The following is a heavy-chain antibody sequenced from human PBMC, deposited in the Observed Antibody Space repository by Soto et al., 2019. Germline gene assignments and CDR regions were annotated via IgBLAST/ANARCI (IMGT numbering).Heavy chain of an antibody. CDR2: IVVGSGNT. J-gene: IGHJ4*02. V-gene: IGHV1-58*01. CDR3: AVPRKGVIGQLDD. D-gene: IGHD3-10*01. Sequence: SVKVSCKASGFTFTSSAVQWVRQARGQRLEWIGWIVVGSGNTNYAQKFQERVTITRDMSTSTAYMELSSLRSEDTAVYYWAVPRKGVIGQLDDWGQGTLVNVSS. CDR1: GFTFTSSA.